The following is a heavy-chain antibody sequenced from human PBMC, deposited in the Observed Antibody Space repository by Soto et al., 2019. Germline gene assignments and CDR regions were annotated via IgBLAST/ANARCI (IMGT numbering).Heavy chain of an antibody. Sequence: SETLSLTCAVSGGSFSGYHWNWIRQPPGKGLEWIGSIYHTGSTYYSKSLRSRLTMSVDTSKSQFSLRLSSVTAADTAVYYCARATGTLRSRNCDYWGQGSLVTVS. CDR1: GGSFSGYH. V-gene: IGHV4-34*10. CDR3: ARATGTLRSRNCDY. J-gene: IGHJ4*02. D-gene: IGHD1-1*01. CDR2: IYHTGST.